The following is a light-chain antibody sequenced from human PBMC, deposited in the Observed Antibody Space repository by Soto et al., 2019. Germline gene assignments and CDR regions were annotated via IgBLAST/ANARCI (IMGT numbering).Light chain of an antibody. CDR2: EVS. CDR3: SSYAGSNHNWV. Sequence: QSALTQPPSASGSPGQSVTISCTGTSSDVGGYSYVSWYQQHPGKAPKLMIYEVSKRPSGVPDRFSGSKSGNTASLTVSGLQAEDEADYYCSSYAGSNHNWVFGGGTQLTVL. CDR1: SSDVGGYSY. V-gene: IGLV2-8*01. J-gene: IGLJ3*02.